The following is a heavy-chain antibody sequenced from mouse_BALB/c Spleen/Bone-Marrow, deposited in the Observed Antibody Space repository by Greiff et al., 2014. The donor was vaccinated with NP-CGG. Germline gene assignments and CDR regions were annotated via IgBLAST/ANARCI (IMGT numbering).Heavy chain of an antibody. J-gene: IGHJ1*01. CDR2: ITSGGTYT. Sequence: EVMLVESGGGLVKPGGSLKLSCAASGFTFSSYAMSWVRQTPEKRLEWVATITSGGTYTYYPDSVKGRFTISRDNAKNTLYLQMSSLRSEDTDMYDCERRGVYDYEWYFDVWGAGTTVTVSS. D-gene: IGHD2-4*01. CDR1: GFTFSSYA. V-gene: IGHV5-9-1*01. CDR3: ERRGVYDYEWYFDV.